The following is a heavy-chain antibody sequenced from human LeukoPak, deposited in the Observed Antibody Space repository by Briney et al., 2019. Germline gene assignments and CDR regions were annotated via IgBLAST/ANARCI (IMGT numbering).Heavy chain of an antibody. D-gene: IGHD6-19*01. CDR3: AKKDSSGWYPYFDY. Sequence: XGSLRLSCAASGFTFSSYAMSWVRQAPGKGLEWVSAISGSGGSTYYADSVKGRFTISRDNSKNTLYLQMNSLRAEDTAVYYCAKKDSSGWYPYFDYWGQGTLVTVSS. CDR2: ISGSGGST. V-gene: IGHV3-23*01. J-gene: IGHJ4*02. CDR1: GFTFSSYA.